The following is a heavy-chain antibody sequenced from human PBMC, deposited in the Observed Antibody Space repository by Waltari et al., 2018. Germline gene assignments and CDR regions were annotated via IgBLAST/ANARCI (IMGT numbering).Heavy chain of an antibody. J-gene: IGHJ5*01. CDR3: ARVKDEFGDYGFDY. D-gene: IGHD4-17*01. CDR1: GGSVSRGGSY. Sequence: QVQLQESGPGLVEPSETLSPTCTVSGGSVSRGGSYWSLIRQPPGKGLEWVGYTHTSGRTAYNPSLQSRVTIFGDTSTNQLSLNLRSVTAADTATYFCARVKDEFGDYGFDYWGQGTLVTVSS. CDR2: THTSGRT. V-gene: IGHV4-61*08.